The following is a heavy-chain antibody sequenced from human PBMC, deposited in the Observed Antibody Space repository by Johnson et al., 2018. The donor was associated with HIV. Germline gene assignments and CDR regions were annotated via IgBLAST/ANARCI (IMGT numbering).Heavy chain of an antibody. CDR1: GFTVSSNY. CDR3: ARDRGSMPAVAFDI. Sequence: VQLVESGGGLVQPGGSLRLSCAASGFTVSSNYMSWVRQAPGKGLEWVSGISWNSGSLCSAASLQGRFTISRDNAKNSLYLQMNSLRPEDTAVYYCARDRGSMPAVAFDIWGQGTMVTVSS. CDR2: SWNSGSL. D-gene: IGHD2-2*01. J-gene: IGHJ3*02. V-gene: IGHV3-48*04.